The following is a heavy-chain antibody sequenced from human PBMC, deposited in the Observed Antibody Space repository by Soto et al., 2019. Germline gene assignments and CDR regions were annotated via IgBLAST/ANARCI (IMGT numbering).Heavy chain of an antibody. Sequence: KSSETLSLTCTVSGGSINTGDYYWTWLCQPRGQGLEWIGYIYYSGTTYDNPSLKSRVSLSLDTSKNHFSLRLTSVTAADTAVYYCARGVDFEGFSPYGMDVWGQGTTVTVSS. D-gene: IGHD3-3*01. V-gene: IGHV4-30-4*01. CDR2: IYYSGTT. CDR1: GGSINTGDYY. CDR3: ARGVDFEGFSPYGMDV. J-gene: IGHJ6*02.